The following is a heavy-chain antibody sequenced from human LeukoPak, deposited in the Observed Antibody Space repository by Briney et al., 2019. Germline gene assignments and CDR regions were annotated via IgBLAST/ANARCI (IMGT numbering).Heavy chain of an antibody. CDR2: IYTSGST. D-gene: IGHD2-2*02. Sequence: PSQTLSLTCTVSGGSISSGSYYWSWIRQPAGKGLEWIGRIYTSGSTNYNPSLKSRVTISVDTSKNQFSLKLSSVTAADTAMYYCARAGYCSSASCYTASRHYSYYYMDVWAEGPRSTSP. J-gene: IGHJ6*03. V-gene: IGHV4-61*02. CDR3: ARAGYCSSASCYTASRHYSYYYMDV. CDR1: GGSISSGSYY.